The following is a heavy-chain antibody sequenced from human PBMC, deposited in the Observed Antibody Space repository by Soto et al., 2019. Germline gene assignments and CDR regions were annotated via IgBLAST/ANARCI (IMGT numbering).Heavy chain of an antibody. J-gene: IGHJ5*02. CDR2: INAGNGNT. CDR3: ARDTPDYYDSSGFDP. CDR1: GYTFTSYA. D-gene: IGHD3-22*01. V-gene: IGHV1-3*01. Sequence: ASVKVSCKASGYTFTSYAMHWVRQAPGQRLEWMGWINAGNGNTKYSQKFQGRVTITRDTSASTAYMELSSLRSEDTAVYYCARDTPDYYDSSGFDPWGQGTLVTVSS.